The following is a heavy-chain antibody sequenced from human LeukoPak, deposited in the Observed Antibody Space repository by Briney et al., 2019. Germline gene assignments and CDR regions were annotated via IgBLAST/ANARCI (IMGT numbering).Heavy chain of an antibody. CDR2: ISAYNGNT. CDR3: ARDSMGYCSGGSCFKEYYYGMDV. D-gene: IGHD2-15*01. Sequence: ASVKVSCKASGYTFTSYGISWVRQAPGQGLEWMGWISAYNGNTNYAQKLQGRVTMTTDTSTSTAYMELRSLRSDDTAVYYRARDSMGYCSGGSCFKEYYYGMDVWGQGTTVTVSS. CDR1: GYTFTSYG. J-gene: IGHJ6*02. V-gene: IGHV1-18*01.